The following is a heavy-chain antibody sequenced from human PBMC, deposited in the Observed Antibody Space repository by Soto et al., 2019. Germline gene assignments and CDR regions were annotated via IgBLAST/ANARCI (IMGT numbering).Heavy chain of an antibody. CDR2: INHSGSA. CDR3: AIPIVATTADYYGMDV. V-gene: IGHV4-34*01. J-gene: IGHJ6*02. CDR1: GGSFSAYY. Sequence: SETLSLTCAVYGGSFSAYYWSWIRQPPGKGLEWIGEINHSGSANYNTYIKNKDTITEDTSKKQFSQKMRYVTAADTAVYYCAIPIVATTADYYGMDVWGQGTTVT. D-gene: IGHD5-12*01.